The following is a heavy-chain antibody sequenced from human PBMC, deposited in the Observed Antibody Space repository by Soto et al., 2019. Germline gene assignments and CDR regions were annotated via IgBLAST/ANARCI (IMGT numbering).Heavy chain of an antibody. CDR3: ARELGARRNWFDP. V-gene: IGHV1-69*13. J-gene: IGHJ5*02. CDR2: IIPIFGTA. Sequence: GASVKVSCKASGGAFSSYAISCVRQAPGQGLEWMGGIIPIFGTANYAQKFQGRVTITADESTSTAYMELSSLRSEDTAVYYCARELGARRNWFDPWGQGTLVTVSS. D-gene: IGHD6-6*01. CDR1: GGAFSSYA.